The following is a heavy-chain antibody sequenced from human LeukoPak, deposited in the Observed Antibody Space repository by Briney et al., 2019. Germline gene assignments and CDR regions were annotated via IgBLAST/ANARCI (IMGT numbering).Heavy chain of an antibody. CDR1: GGSISSSSYY. V-gene: IGHV4-39*07. Sequence: PSETLSLTCTVSGGSISSSSYYWGWIRQPPGKGLEWIGSIYNGGSTTYNPSLKSRVTMSVDTSKNQFSLKPSSVTAADTAVYYCARRHYYDSSDYWGQGTLVTVSS. CDR3: ARRHYYDSSDY. CDR2: IYNGGST. J-gene: IGHJ4*02. D-gene: IGHD3-22*01.